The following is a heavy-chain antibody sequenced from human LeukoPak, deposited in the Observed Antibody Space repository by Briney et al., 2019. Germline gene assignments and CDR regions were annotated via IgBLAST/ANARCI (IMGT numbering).Heavy chain of an antibody. J-gene: IGHJ4*02. V-gene: IGHV4-34*01. CDR2: INHGGST. CDR3: AARGYCSGGSCYDFDY. CDR1: GGSFSGYY. D-gene: IGHD2-15*01. Sequence: SETLSLTCAVYGGSFSGYYWSWIRQPPGKGLEWIGEINHGGSTNYNPSLKSRVTISVDTSKNQFSLKLSSVTAADTAVYYCAARGYCSGGSCYDFDYWGQGTLVTVSS.